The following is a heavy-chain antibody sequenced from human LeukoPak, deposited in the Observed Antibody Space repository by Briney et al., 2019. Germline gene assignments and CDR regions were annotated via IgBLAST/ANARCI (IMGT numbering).Heavy chain of an antibody. D-gene: IGHD3-22*01. CDR1: GFTFSSYG. J-gene: IGHJ4*02. V-gene: IGHV3-33*06. Sequence: PGRSLRLSCAASGFTFSSYGMHWVRQAPGKGLEWVAVIWYDGSNKYYTDSVKGRFTISRDNSKNTLYLQMNSLRTEDTAVYYCAKENYYDSSGYIDYWGQGTLVTVSS. CDR3: AKENYYDSSGYIDY. CDR2: IWYDGSNK.